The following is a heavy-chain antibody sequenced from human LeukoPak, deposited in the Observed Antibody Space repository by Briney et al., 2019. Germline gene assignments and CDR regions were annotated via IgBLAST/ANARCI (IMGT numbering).Heavy chain of an antibody. Sequence: GGSLRLSCASSGFTFSSYGMYWVRQAPDKGLEWVAFIRNDGSDKYYTGSVKGRFTISRDNSKNTLYLQMNSLRAEDTAVYYCARDSTGWYYHYSRQGTLVTVSS. V-gene: IGHV3-30*02. J-gene: IGHJ4*02. CDR2: IRNDGSDK. CDR1: GFTFSSYG. D-gene: IGHD6-19*01. CDR3: ARDSTGWYYHY.